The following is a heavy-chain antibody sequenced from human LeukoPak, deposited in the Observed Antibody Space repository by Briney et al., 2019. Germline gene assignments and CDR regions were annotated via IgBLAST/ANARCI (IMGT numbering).Heavy chain of an antibody. J-gene: IGHJ4*02. CDR2: IYWNDDK. D-gene: IGHD3-22*01. CDR3: AHRIGSSGYLDYFDY. Sequence: SGPTLVNPTQTLTLTCTFSGFSLSTSGVGVGWIRQPPGKALEWLALIYWNDDKRYSPSLKNRVTITKDTSKNQVVLTMTNMDPVDTATYYCAHRIGSSGYLDYFDYWGQGTLVTVSS. CDR1: GFSLSTSGVG. V-gene: IGHV2-5*01.